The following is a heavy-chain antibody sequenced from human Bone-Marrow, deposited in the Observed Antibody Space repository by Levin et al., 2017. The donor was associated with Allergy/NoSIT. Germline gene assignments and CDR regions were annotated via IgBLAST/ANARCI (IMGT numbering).Heavy chain of an antibody. D-gene: IGHD2-2*02. Sequence: ASVKVSCEASGYILTRYYIHWVRQAPGQGLEWMGLINPSSGKTTYTQKFRGRVTMTRDTSTSTVHMEVNRLRSEDTAVYYCATHGVPAAIDYYYYYLEVWGKGTPVTVSS. CDR2: INPSSGKT. CDR3: ATHGVPAAIDYYYYYLEV. V-gene: IGHV1-46*01. J-gene: IGHJ6*03. CDR1: GYILTRYY.